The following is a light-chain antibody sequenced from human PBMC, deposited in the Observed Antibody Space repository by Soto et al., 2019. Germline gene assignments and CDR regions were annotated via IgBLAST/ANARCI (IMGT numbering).Light chain of an antibody. CDR3: QQYGSSTWT. Sequence: IWLTPSPGTLSLSPGERATLSCRASQSVSSSYLAWYQQKPGQAPRLLIYGASSRATGIPDRFSGSGSGTDFTLTISRLEPEDFAVYYCQQYGSSTWTFGQGTKVDIK. J-gene: IGKJ1*01. CDR2: GAS. V-gene: IGKV3-20*01. CDR1: QSVSSSY.